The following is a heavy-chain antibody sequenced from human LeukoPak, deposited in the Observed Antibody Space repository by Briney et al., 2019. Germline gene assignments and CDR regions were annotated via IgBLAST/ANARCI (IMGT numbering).Heavy chain of an antibody. CDR3: ARVYDSSGRHPYYFDY. CDR2: IYYSGST. V-gene: IGHV4-30-4*01. CDR1: GGSISSGDYY. Sequence: SQTLSLTCTVSGGSISSGDYYWSWIRQPPGKGLEWIVYIYYSGSTYYNPSLKSRVTISVDTSKNQFSLKLSSVTAADTAVYYCARVYDSSGRHPYYFDYWGQGTLVTVSS. J-gene: IGHJ4*02. D-gene: IGHD3-22*01.